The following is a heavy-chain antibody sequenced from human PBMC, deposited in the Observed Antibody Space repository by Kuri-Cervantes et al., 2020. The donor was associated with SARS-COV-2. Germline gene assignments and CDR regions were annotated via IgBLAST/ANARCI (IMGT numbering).Heavy chain of an antibody. V-gene: IGHV3-66*02. D-gene: IGHD2-8*01. CDR2: IYAGGGT. Sequence: GESLKISCAASGFIVSSSYMSWVRQAPGKGLEWVSIIYAGGGTYYADSVKGQFTISRDISKNTVFLQMNRLRPEDTAVYYCARSCTYAGCSEYFQHWGQGTLVTVSS. CDR1: GFIVSSSY. CDR3: ARSCTYAGCSEYFQH. J-gene: IGHJ1*01.